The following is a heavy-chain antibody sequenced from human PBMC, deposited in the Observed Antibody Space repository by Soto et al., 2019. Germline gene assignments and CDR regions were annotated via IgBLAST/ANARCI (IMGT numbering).Heavy chain of an antibody. Sequence: PSETLSLTCTVSGGSVSRGSYYWSCIRQPPGKGLEWIGYIYYSGSTNYNSSLKSRVTISVDTSKNQFSLKLTSVTAADTAVYYCARDRGYYDSSGYLKDFDIWGQGTMVTVSS. D-gene: IGHD3-22*01. CDR2: IYYSGST. V-gene: IGHV4-61*01. J-gene: IGHJ3*02. CDR1: GGSVSRGSYY. CDR3: ARDRGYYDSSGYLKDFDI.